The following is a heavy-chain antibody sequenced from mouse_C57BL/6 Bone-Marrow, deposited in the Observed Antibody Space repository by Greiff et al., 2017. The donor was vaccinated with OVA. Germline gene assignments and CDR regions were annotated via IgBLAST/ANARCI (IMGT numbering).Heavy chain of an antibody. V-gene: IGHV1-5*01. J-gene: IGHJ1*03. CDR1: GYTFTSYW. Sequence: VQLQQSGTVLARPGASVKMSCKPSGYTFTSYWMHWVKQRPGQGLEWIGAIYPGNSDTSYNQKFKGKATLTAVTSASTAYMELSSLTHEDSAVYYCTRSGYYVWYFDVWGTGTTVTVSS. CDR3: TRSGYYVWYFDV. D-gene: IGHD2-3*01. CDR2: IYPGNSDT.